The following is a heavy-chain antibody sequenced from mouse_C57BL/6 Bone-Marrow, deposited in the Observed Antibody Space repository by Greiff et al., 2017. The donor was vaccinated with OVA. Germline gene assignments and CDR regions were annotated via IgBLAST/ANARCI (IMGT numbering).Heavy chain of an antibody. V-gene: IGHV14-4*01. D-gene: IGHD1-1*01. CDR2: IDPENGDT. J-gene: IGHJ3*01. Sequence: VHLKQSGAELVRPGASVKLSCTASGFNIKDDYMHWVKQRPEQGLEWIGWIDPENGDTEYASKFQGKATITADTSSNTAYLQLSSLTSEDTAVYYCTTYYGSSTGFAYWGQGTLVTVSA. CDR3: TTYYGSSTGFAY. CDR1: GFNIKDDY.